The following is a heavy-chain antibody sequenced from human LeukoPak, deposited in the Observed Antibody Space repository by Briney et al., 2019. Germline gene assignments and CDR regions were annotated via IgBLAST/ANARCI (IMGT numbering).Heavy chain of an antibody. CDR1: GFTFSSYS. J-gene: IGHJ4*02. V-gene: IGHV3-21*01. D-gene: IGHD3-22*01. CDR3: AKDQFVTMIVEPRGIDY. Sequence: PGGSLRLSCAASGFTFSSYSMNWVRQAPGEGLEWVSSICGSSTSLYYADSVKGRFTISRDNSKNTLYLQMNSLRAEDTAVYYCAKDQFVTMIVEPRGIDYWGQGTLVTVSS. CDR2: ICGSSTSL.